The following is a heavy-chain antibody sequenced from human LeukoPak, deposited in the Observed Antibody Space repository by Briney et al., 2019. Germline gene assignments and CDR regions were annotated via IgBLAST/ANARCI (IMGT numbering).Heavy chain of an antibody. V-gene: IGHV3-30*02. CDR1: GFTFSSYG. D-gene: IGHD3-10*01. J-gene: IGHJ4*02. CDR2: IRYDGSNK. CDR3: AKEQVRGVSLFDY. Sequence: GGSLRLSCAASGFTFSSYGMHWVRQAPGKGLEWVAFIRYDGSNKYYADSVKGRFTISRDNSKNTLYLQMNSLRAEDTAVYYCAKEQVRGVSLFDYWGQGTLSPSPQ.